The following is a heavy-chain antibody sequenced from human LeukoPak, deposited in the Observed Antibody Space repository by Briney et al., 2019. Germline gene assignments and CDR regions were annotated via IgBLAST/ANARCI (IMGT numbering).Heavy chain of an antibody. D-gene: IGHD2-2*01. CDR3: YLPAAEIRYGMDV. J-gene: IGHJ6*02. CDR2: IDPSDSYT. V-gene: IGHV5-10-1*01. Sequence: GESLKISCKGSGYSFTSYWISWVRQMPGKGLEWMGRIDPSDSYTNYSPSFQGHVTISADKSISTAYLQWSSLKASDTAMYYCYLPAAEIRYGMDVWGQGTTVTVSS. CDR1: GYSFTSYW.